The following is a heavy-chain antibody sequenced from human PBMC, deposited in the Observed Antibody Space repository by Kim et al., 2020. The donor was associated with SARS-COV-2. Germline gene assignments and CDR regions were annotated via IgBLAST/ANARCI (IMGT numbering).Heavy chain of an antibody. CDR3: ARVSLGSSSWYYFDY. J-gene: IGHJ4*02. CDR2: ISSSIDYT. Sequence: LSLTCAASGFTFSDYYMSWIRQAPGKGLEWVSYISSSIDYTNYADSLKGRFTISRDNAKNSLYLQMNSLRADDTAVYYCARVSLGSSSWYYFDYWGQGTLVTVSS. CDR1: GFTFSDYY. D-gene: IGHD6-13*01. V-gene: IGHV3-11*05.